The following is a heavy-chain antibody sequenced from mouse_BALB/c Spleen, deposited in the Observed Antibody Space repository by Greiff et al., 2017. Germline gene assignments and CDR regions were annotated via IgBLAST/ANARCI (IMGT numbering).Heavy chain of an antibody. CDR3: ARGRGYRDAMDY. D-gene: IGHD3-1*01. V-gene: IGHV5-6-5*01. J-gene: IGHJ4*01. Sequence: DVMLVESGGGLVKPGGSLKLSCAASGFTFSGYAMSWVRQTPEKRLEWVASISSGGSTYYPDSVKGRFTISRDNARNILYLQMSSLRSEDTAMYYCARGRGYRDAMDYWGQGTSVTVSS. CDR2: ISSGGST. CDR1: GFTFSGYA.